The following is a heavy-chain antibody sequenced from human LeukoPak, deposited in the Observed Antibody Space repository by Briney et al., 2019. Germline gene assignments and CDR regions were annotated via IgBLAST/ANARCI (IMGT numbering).Heavy chain of an antibody. Sequence: GGSLRLSCAASGFTFSSYWMCWVRQAPGKGLEWAANIKQDGSEKYYVDSVKGRLTISRDNAKNSLYLQMNSLRAEDTAVYYCARDFSSIASRHFDYWGQGTLVTVSS. J-gene: IGHJ4*02. V-gene: IGHV3-7*01. CDR3: ARDFSSIASRHFDY. CDR2: IKQDGSEK. CDR1: GFTFSSYW. D-gene: IGHD6-6*01.